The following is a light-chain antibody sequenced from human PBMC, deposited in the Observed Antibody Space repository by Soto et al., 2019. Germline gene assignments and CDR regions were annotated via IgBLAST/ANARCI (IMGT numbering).Light chain of an antibody. CDR1: SSDIGGYDY. CDR3: TSYTSSTTNYV. V-gene: IGLV2-14*01. Sequence: QSVLTQPASVSGSPGQSITISCTGTSSDIGGYDYVSWYQQHPGKAPKLMIYEVNNRPSGVSNRFSGSKSGNTASLTISGLQAEDEADYYCTSYTSSTTNYVFGTGTKLTVL. CDR2: EVN. J-gene: IGLJ1*01.